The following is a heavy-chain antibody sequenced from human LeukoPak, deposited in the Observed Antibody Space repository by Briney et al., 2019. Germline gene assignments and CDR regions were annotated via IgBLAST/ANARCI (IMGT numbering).Heavy chain of an antibody. D-gene: IGHD2-2*01. CDR1: GFTVSSNY. Sequence: GGSLRLSCAASGFTVSSNYMSWVRQAPGKGLEWVSVIYSGGSTYYADSVKGRFTISRDNSKNTLYLQMNSLRAEDTAVYYCATYSSSNGREFQYWGQGTLVTVSS. CDR3: ATYSSSNGREFQY. V-gene: IGHV3-66*01. CDR2: IYSGGST. J-gene: IGHJ1*01.